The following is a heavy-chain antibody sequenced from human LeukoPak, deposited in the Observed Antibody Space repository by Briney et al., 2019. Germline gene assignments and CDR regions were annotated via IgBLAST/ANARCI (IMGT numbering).Heavy chain of an antibody. CDR1: GYSISNDYY. V-gene: IGHV4-38-2*02. CDR3: ARGGTVVAVYFDF. D-gene: IGHD2-15*01. Sequence: SETLSLTCIVSGYSISNDYYWGWVRQPPGKGLEWIGSVYHTGSPYYNPSLKSRVTISVDTSKNHLSLRLRSVTAADTAVYYCARGGTVVAVYFDFWGKGTLVTVSS. CDR2: VYHTGSP. J-gene: IGHJ4*02.